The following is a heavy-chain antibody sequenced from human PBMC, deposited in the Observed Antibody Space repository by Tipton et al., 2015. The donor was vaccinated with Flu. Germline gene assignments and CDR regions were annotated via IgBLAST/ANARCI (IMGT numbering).Heavy chain of an antibody. V-gene: IGHV4-4*07. D-gene: IGHD3-10*01. CDR1: GGSMSSFY. Sequence: LSCTVSGGSMSSFYWSWIRKPAGKGLEWMGRMYAGGNTKYNPSLKSRVTMSVDTSKNQFSLKLSSVTAADTAVYYCARGSGSGTDVTFYFWGQGTLVTVSS. J-gene: IGHJ4*02. CDR2: MYAGGNT. CDR3: ARGSGSGTDVTFYF.